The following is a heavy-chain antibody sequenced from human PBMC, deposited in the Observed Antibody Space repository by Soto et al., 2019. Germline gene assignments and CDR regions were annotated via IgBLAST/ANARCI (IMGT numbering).Heavy chain of an antibody. D-gene: IGHD6-13*01. Sequence: PGGSLRLSCAASGFTFSSYGMHWVRQAPGKGLEWVAVISYDGSNKYYADSVKGRFTISRDNAKNSLYLQMNSLRPEDTAVYYCAREQQLSFDNWGQGTRVTVSS. CDR2: ISYDGSNK. V-gene: IGHV3-30*03. J-gene: IGHJ4*02. CDR3: AREQQLSFDN. CDR1: GFTFSSYG.